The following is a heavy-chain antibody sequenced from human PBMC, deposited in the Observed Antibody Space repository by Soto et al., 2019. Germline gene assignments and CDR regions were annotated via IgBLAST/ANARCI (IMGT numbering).Heavy chain of an antibody. V-gene: IGHV1-18*04. D-gene: IGHD3-22*01. CDR2: ISAQNSKT. CDR1: GYTFTSYG. CDR3: ARRGYFQSSCYLGY. Sequence: ASVKVSCKASGYTFTSYGIAWVRLAPGQGLEWMGWISAQNSKTTYARKFQGRATLTADTSTNTAYLELRSLRTDDTAVYYCARRGYFQSSCYLGYWGQGTRVTVSS. J-gene: IGHJ4*02.